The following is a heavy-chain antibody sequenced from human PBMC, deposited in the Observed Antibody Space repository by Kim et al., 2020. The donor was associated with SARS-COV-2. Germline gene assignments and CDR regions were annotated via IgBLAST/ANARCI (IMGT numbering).Heavy chain of an antibody. CDR3: ARVATNGVSLGWFDP. J-gene: IGHJ5*02. V-gene: IGHV1-2*02. Sequence: QRFQGRVTMTRDTSISTAYMELSRLRSDDTAVYYCARVATNGVSLGWFDPWGQGTLVTVSS. D-gene: IGHD2-8*01.